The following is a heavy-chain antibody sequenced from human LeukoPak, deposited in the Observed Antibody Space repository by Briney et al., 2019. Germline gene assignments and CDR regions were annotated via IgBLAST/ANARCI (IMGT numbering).Heavy chain of an antibody. J-gene: IGHJ3*02. D-gene: IGHD1-26*01. V-gene: IGHV3-20*04. CDR2: INWNGDTT. Sequence: PGGSLRLSCETSGFTFDDYGMSWVRQAPGKGLEWLSTINWNGDTTYYADSVKGRFTVSRDNAKNTLYLQMNSLRAEDTAMYYCARSGRGGAFDIWGQGTMVTVSS. CDR1: GFTFDDYG. CDR3: ARSGRGGAFDI.